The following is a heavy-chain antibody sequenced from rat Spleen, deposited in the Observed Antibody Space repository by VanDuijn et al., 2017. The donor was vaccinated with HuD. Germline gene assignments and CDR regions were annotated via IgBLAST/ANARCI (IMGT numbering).Heavy chain of an antibody. V-gene: IGHV2S8*01. J-gene: IGHJ3*01. D-gene: IGHD1-6*01. CDR2: ISSGGNT. Sequence: QVQLKESGPGLVQPSQTLSLTCTVSGFSVSSHGVIWVRQPPGKGLEWIGGISSGGNTYHNSGLKSRLSISRDTSKSQVFLKMSSLQTEDTGMYFCARWKYTTDWFAYWGQGTLVTVSS. CDR3: ARWKYTTDWFAY. CDR1: GFSVSSHG.